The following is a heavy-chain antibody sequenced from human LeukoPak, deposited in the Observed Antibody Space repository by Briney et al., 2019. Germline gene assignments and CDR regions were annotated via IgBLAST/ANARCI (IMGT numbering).Heavy chain of an antibody. CDR3: AKGDGGSETYFYMDV. CDR2: IKEDGSKT. J-gene: IGHJ6*03. D-gene: IGHD5-12*01. CDR1: SFTFSSYW. Sequence: GGSLRLSCAASSFTFSSYWMTWVRQAPGKGLEWVANIKEDGSKTFYVDSVKGRFTISRDNSKNTVYLQMNSLRPEDTAVYYCAKGDGGSETYFYMDVWGKGTAVTVSS. V-gene: IGHV3-7*01.